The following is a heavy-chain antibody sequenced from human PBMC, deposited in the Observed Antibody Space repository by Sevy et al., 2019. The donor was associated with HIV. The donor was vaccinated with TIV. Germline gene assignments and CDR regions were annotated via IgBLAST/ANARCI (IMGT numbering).Heavy chain of an antibody. D-gene: IGHD3-16*01. Sequence: GGSLRLSCEASGFTFSSYEMNWVRQAPGKGLEWVSYISSSGSTISYADSVKGRFTISRDNAKNSLYLQMNSLRAEDTAVYYCATSGGVTDYGMDVRGQGTTVTVSS. V-gene: IGHV3-48*03. CDR3: ATSGGVTDYGMDV. CDR1: GFTFSSYE. J-gene: IGHJ6*02. CDR2: ISSSGSTI.